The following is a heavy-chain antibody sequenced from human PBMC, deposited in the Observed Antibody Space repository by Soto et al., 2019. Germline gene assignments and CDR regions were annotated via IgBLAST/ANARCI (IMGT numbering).Heavy chain of an antibody. CDR2: IIPIFGTA. CDR1: AGTFSSYA. CDR3: ARQFEVISYYYYGMDV. V-gene: IGHV1-69*12. J-gene: IGHJ6*02. Sequence: QVQLVQSGAEVKKPGSSVKVSCKASAGTFSSYAISWVRQAPGQGLEWMGGIIPIFGTANYAQKFQGRATITADECTSTAYMELSSLRSEDTAVYYCARQFEVISYYYYGMDVWGQGTTVTVSS. D-gene: IGHD3-16*02.